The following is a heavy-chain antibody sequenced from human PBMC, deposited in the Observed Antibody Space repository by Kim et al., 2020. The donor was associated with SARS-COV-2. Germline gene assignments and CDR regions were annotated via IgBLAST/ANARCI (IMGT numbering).Heavy chain of an antibody. CDR2: TYYRSKWYY. D-gene: IGHD2-15*01. CDR1: GDSVSSNIAA. V-gene: IGHV6-1*01. Sequence: TLSLTCVIFGDSVSSNIAAWNWIRQSPSRGLEWLGRTYYRSKWYYEYGVSVKSRITINPDTSKNQFSLQLRSVTPEDTAIYYCARETVADQLWGRGALV. CDR3: ARETVADQL. J-gene: IGHJ1*01.